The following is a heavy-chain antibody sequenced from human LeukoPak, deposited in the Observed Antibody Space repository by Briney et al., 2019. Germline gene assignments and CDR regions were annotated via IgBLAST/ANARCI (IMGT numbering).Heavy chain of an antibody. V-gene: IGHV4-39*01. Sequence: PSATLSLTCTVFGGSISTTSYHWGWIRQPPGEGLEWIGNIDNSGTTYYNPSLKSRVTISVDTSKKQFSLRLGSVTAADTALYYCARLLSPHSYGVTIFYDYMDVWGKGTTVTVSS. J-gene: IGHJ6*03. CDR1: GGSISTTSYH. D-gene: IGHD5-18*01. CDR3: ARLLSPHSYGVTIFYDYMDV. CDR2: IDNSGTT.